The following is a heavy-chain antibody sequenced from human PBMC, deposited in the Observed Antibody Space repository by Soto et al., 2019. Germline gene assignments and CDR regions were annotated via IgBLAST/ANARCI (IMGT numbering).Heavy chain of an antibody. CDR3: AKNWNWGSLVH. Sequence: PSETLSLSCTVSGDSISSRSYYWGWIRQPPGKGLEWIGSIYYSGSTYYNPSLKSRVTISVDTSKNQFSLKLSSVTAADTAVYYCAKNWNWGSLVHWGQGTLVTVSS. CDR2: IYYSGST. J-gene: IGHJ4*02. CDR1: GDSISSRSYY. D-gene: IGHD7-27*01. V-gene: IGHV4-39*01.